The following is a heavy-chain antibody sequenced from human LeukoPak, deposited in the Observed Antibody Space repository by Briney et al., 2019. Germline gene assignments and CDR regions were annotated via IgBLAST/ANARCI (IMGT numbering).Heavy chain of an antibody. CDR2: INSDGSST. Sequence: GGSLRLSCAASGFTFSSYWMHWVRQAPGKGLVWVSRINSDGSSTSYADSVKGRFTISRDNAKNTLYPQMNSLRAEDTAVYYCAREGYSSGYIDYWGQGTLVTVSS. D-gene: IGHD3-22*01. CDR3: AREGYSSGYIDY. CDR1: GFTFSSYW. J-gene: IGHJ4*02. V-gene: IGHV3-74*01.